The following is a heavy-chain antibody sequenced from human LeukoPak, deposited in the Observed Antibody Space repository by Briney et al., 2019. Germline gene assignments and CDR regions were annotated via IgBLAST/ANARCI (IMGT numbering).Heavy chain of an antibody. V-gene: IGHV3-9*01. J-gene: IGHJ6*03. Sequence: GGSLRLSCAASGFTFDDYAMHWVRQAPGKGLEWVSGINWNSGSIGYADSVKGRFTISRDNAKNSLYLQMNSLRAEDTAVYYCARDQAALELFNYYYYMDVWGKGTTVTVSS. D-gene: IGHD1-7*01. CDR1: GFTFDDYA. CDR2: INWNSGSI. CDR3: ARDQAALELFNYYYYMDV.